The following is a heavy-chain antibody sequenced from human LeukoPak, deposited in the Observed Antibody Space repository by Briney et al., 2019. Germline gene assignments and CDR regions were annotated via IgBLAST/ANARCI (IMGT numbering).Heavy chain of an antibody. Sequence: GGSLRLSCAASGFTFSSYSMNWVRQAPGKGPEWVSSISSSSYIYYADSVKGRFTISRDNAKNSLYLQMNSLRAEDTAVYYCARVSAMVSVSWFDPWGQGTLVTVSS. CDR1: GFTFSSYS. CDR2: ISSSSYI. J-gene: IGHJ5*02. CDR3: ARVSAMVSVSWFDP. V-gene: IGHV3-21*01. D-gene: IGHD5-18*01.